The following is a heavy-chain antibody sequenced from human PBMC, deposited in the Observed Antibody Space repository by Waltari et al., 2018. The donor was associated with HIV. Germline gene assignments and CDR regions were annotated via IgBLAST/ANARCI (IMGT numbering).Heavy chain of an antibody. CDR2: LSGSGSTA. CDR3: AKSMRDLRPSAFDV. Sequence: EVQLLESGGGLVQPGGSLRLSCAASGFNFGNCAMRWVRQAPGKGPEWVSALSGSGSTASYADYVKGRFTISRDFSNNTLFLQMNNLRAEDTAVYFCAKSMRDLRPSAFDVWGQGTMVAISS. CDR1: GFNFGNCA. D-gene: IGHD2-8*01. V-gene: IGHV3-23*01. J-gene: IGHJ3*01.